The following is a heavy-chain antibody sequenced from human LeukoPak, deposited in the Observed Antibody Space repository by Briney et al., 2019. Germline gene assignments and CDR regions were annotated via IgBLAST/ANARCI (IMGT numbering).Heavy chain of an antibody. CDR3: ARGGGNYDFWSGYYAYAFDI. Sequence: SETLSLTRAVYGGSFSGYYWSWIRQPPWKGLEWIGGINHSGSTNYNPSLKSRVTISVDTSKNQFSLKLSSVTAADTAVYYCARGGGNYDFWSGYYAYAFDIWGQGTMVTVSS. V-gene: IGHV4-34*01. CDR2: INHSGST. CDR1: GGSFSGYY. J-gene: IGHJ3*02. D-gene: IGHD3-3*01.